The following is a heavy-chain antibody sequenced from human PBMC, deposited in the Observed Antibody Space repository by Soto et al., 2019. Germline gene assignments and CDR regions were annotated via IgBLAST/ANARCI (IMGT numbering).Heavy chain of an antibody. D-gene: IGHD4-17*01. CDR2: IDIDIGDT. Sequence: QVQMVQSGAEVKKPGASVKVSCKASGHTFTGHHIHWVRQAPGQGLEWMGLIDIDIGDTKYAQKFQSRVTSASDTSITTAYMELRGLRSDDTAVYYCALKPTATTGFDFWGQGTLVTVS. V-gene: IGHV1-2*02. CDR3: ALKPTATTGFDF. CDR1: GHTFTGHH. J-gene: IGHJ4*02.